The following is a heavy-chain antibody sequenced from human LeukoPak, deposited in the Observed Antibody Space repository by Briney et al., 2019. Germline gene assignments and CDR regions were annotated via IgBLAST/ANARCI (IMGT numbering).Heavy chain of an antibody. CDR2: IYYSGST. Sequence: SQTLSLTCTVSGGSISSGGYYWRWIRQHPGKGLEWIGYIYYSGSTYYNPSLKSRVTISVDTSKNQFSLKLSSVTAADTAVYYCARSDDYGDPFDPWGQGTLVTVSS. D-gene: IGHD4-17*01. CDR1: GGSISSGGYY. V-gene: IGHV4-31*03. J-gene: IGHJ5*02. CDR3: ARSDDYGDPFDP.